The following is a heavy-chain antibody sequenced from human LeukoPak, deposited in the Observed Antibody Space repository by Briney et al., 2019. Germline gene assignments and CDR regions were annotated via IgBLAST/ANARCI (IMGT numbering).Heavy chain of an antibody. J-gene: IGHJ4*02. V-gene: IGHV3-23*01. CDR2: ISGSGGST. Sequence: GGSLRLSCAASGFTFSSYAMSWVRQAPGKGLEWVPAISGSGGSTYYADSAKGRFTISRDNSKNTLYLQMNSLRAEDTAVYYCLTDILTGYYVEDYWGQGTLVTVSS. D-gene: IGHD3-9*01. CDR1: GFTFSSYA. CDR3: LTDILTGYYVEDY.